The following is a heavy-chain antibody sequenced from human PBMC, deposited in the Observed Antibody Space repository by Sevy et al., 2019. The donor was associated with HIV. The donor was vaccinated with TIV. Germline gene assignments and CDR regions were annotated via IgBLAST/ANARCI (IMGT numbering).Heavy chain of an antibody. J-gene: IGHJ3*02. CDR2: IRSKAYGGTT. CDR3: TRDGYSQPVGDAFDI. D-gene: IGHD5-18*01. CDR1: GFTFGGYA. Sequence: GSLRLSCTASGFTFGGYALSWFRQAPGEGLGWVGFIRSKAYGGTTEYAASVKGRFTISRDDSKSIAYLQMNSLKTEDTAVYYCTRDGYSQPVGDAFDIWGQGTMVTVSS. V-gene: IGHV3-49*03.